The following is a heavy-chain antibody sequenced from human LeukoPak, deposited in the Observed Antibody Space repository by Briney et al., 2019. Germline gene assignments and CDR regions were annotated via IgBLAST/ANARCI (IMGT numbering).Heavy chain of an antibody. V-gene: IGHV1-2*02. CDR2: INPNSGGT. D-gene: IGHD3-3*01. CDR1: GYTFTGYY. J-gene: IGHJ4*02. CDR3: ARNYDFWSGYYSAQHFDY. Sequence: GASVKVSCKASGYTFTGYYMHWVRQAPGQGLEWMGWINPNSGGTNYAQKFQGRVTMTRDTSISTAYMELNRLRSEDTAVYYCARNYDFWSGYYSAQHFDYWGQGTLVTVSS.